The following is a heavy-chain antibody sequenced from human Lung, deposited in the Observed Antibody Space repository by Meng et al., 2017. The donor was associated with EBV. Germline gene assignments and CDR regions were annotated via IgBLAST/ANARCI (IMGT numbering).Heavy chain of an antibody. CDR3: AKDGPHYFDH. J-gene: IGHJ4*02. V-gene: IGHV3-30*18. Sequence: QVRVVEVGGGGVQPGVSLGPSCATSGFTFNDYGIHWVRQAPGKGLEWVAVISFDGTNEYYADSVKGRFAISRDDSKNTSSLQMGALRAEDTAVYYCAKDGPHYFDHWGAGTLVTVSS. CDR1: GFTFNDYG. CDR2: ISFDGTNE.